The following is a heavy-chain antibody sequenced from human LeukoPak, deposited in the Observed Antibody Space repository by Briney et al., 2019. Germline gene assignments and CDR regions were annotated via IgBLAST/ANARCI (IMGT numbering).Heavy chain of an antibody. CDR2: IYTSGST. D-gene: IGHD2-21*01. J-gene: IGHJ4*02. Sequence: SETLSLTCTVSGGSISSGSYYWSWIRQPAGKGLEWIGRIYTSGSTNYNPSLKSRVTISVDTSKNQFSLKLSSVTAADTAVYYCARGVVIAPQTFDYWGQGTLVTISS. V-gene: IGHV4-61*02. CDR3: ARGVVIAPQTFDY. CDR1: GGSISSGSYY.